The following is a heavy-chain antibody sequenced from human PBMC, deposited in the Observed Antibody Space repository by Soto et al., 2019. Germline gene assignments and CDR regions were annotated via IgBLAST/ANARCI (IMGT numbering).Heavy chain of an antibody. Sequence: GGSLRLSCAASGFTFSSYGMHWVRQAPGKGLEWVAVISYDGSNKYYADSVKGRFTISRDNSKNTLYLQMNSLRAEDTAVYYCARPNNRYFDWLSIDYWGQGNLVTVSS. CDR2: ISYDGSNK. CDR3: ARPNNRYFDWLSIDY. V-gene: IGHV3-30*03. D-gene: IGHD3-9*01. J-gene: IGHJ4*02. CDR1: GFTFSSYG.